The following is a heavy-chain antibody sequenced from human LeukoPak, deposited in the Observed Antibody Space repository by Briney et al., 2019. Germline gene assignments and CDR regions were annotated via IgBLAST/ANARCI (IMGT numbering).Heavy chain of an antibody. J-gene: IGHJ4*02. Sequence: GESLKISCKASGYGFTNYWVGWVRQMPGKGLEWMGITYPGDSDTRYSPSVQGQVTISADKSISTAYLQWSSLKASDTAIYYCARQNIGGTSASDYWGQGTLVTVSS. CDR1: GYGFTNYW. D-gene: IGHD3-3*01. V-gene: IGHV5-51*01. CDR3: ARQNIGGTSASDY. CDR2: TYPGDSDT.